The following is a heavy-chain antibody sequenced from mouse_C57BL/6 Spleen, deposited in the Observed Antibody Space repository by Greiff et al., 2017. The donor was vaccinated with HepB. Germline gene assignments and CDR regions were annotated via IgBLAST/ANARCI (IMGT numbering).Heavy chain of an antibody. V-gene: IGHV14-2*01. Sequence: EVMLVESGAELVKPGASVKLSCTASGFNIKDYYMHWVKQRTEQGLEWIGRIDPEDGETKYAPKFQGKATITADTSSNTAYLQLSSLTSEDTAVYYCARTYGNFDSWFAYWGQGTLVTVSA. CDR1: GFNIKDYY. D-gene: IGHD2-1*01. J-gene: IGHJ3*01. CDR2: IDPEDGET. CDR3: ARTYGNFDSWFAY.